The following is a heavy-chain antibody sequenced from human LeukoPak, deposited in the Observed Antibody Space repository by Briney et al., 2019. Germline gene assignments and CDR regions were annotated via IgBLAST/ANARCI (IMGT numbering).Heavy chain of an antibody. CDR1: GGSISSYY. J-gene: IGHJ3*02. D-gene: IGHD3-22*01. CDR2: IYYSGST. V-gene: IGHV4-59*08. CDR3: ARQGYYYDSSGYYGDAFDI. Sequence: SETLSLTCTVSGGSISSYYWSWIRQPPGKGLEWIGYIYYSGSTNYNPSLKNRVTISVDTSKNQFSLKLSSVTAADTAVYYCARQGYYYDSSGYYGDAFDIWGQGTMVTVSS.